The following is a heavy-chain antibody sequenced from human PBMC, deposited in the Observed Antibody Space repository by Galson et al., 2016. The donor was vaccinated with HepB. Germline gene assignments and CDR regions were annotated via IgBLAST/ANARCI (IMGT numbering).Heavy chain of an antibody. Sequence: SLRLSCAASGFTFSSYAMNWVRQAPGKGLECVSHISSSSSFTNYADSVKGRFIISRDNVKNSLYLQMNSMRAEDTAVYFCARGRRGKYDFLTGYTKGLYNYFDPWGQGTLVTVSS. CDR2: ISSSSSFT. J-gene: IGHJ5*02. CDR1: GFTFSSYA. D-gene: IGHD3-9*01. CDR3: ARGRRGKYDFLTGYTKGLYNYFDP. V-gene: IGHV3-48*01.